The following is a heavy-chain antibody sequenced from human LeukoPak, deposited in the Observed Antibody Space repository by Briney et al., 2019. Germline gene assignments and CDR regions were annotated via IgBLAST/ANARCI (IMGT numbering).Heavy chain of an antibody. V-gene: IGHV4-61*08. CDR2: IYYSGST. CDR1: GGSISSGGYS. Sequence: PSETLSLTCAVSGGSISSGGYSWRWIRQPPGKGLEWIGYIYYSGSTNYNPSLKSRVTISVDTSKNQFSLKLSSVTAADTAVYYCARHVRDIVVVPAAKPPAWFDPWGQGTLVTVSS. J-gene: IGHJ5*02. CDR3: ARHVRDIVVVPAAKPPAWFDP. D-gene: IGHD2-2*01.